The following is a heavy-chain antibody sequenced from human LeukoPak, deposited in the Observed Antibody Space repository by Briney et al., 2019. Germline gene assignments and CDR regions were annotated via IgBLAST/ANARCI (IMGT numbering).Heavy chain of an antibody. CDR2: ISAYNGDI. V-gene: IGHV1-18*01. J-gene: IGHJ3*02. CDR1: RYTFTKYV. CDR3: ERESGSDAFDI. Sequence: ASVKVSYKASRYTFTKYVVIWVRQAPGQGLEWMGRISAYNGDIKYAQRGKGRVTMTTDSSPSTVYMELRSLRSDDTAVYYCERESGSDAFDIWGQGTMVTVSS.